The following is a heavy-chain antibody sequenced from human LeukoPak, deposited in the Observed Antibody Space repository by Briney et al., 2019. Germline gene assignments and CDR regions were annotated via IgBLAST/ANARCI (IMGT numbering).Heavy chain of an antibody. CDR1: GGSISSGDYF. D-gene: IGHD3-22*01. Sequence: SETLSLTCTVSGGSISSGDYFWSWIRQPPGKGLEWIGYIYYSGSTYYNPSLKSRLTISVDTSKSQFSLKLSSVTAADTAVYYCARQESSGYTPWGQGTLVTVPS. CDR2: IYYSGST. J-gene: IGHJ5*02. CDR3: ARQESSGYTP. V-gene: IGHV4-30-4*01.